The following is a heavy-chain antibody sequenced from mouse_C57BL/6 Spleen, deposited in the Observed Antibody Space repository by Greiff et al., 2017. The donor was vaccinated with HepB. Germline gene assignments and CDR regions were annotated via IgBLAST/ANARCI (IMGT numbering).Heavy chain of an antibody. J-gene: IGHJ4*01. CDR1: GYTFTSYW. CDR2: IYPGNSDT. D-gene: IGHD2-2*01. CDR3: TIYYGYDEDYAMDY. V-gene: IGHV1-5*01. Sequence: EVQLQQSGTVLARPGASVKMSCKTSGYTFTSYWMHWVKQRPGQGLEWIGAIYPGNSDTSYNQKFKGKAKLTAVTSASTAYMELSSLTNEDSAVYYCTIYYGYDEDYAMDYWGQGTSVTVSS.